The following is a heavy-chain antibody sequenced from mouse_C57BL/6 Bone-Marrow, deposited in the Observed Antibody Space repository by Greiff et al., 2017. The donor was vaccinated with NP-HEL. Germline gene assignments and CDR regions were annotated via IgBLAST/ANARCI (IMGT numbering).Heavy chain of an antibody. CDR3: AREGLRQGYYAMDY. D-gene: IGHD2-4*01. Sequence: VQLQQSGPGLVKPSQSLSLTCSVTGYSITSGYYWNWIRQFPGNKLEWMGYISYDGSNNYNPSLKNRISITRDPSKNQFFLKLNSVTTEDTATYYCAREGLRQGYYAMDYWGQGTSVTVSS. V-gene: IGHV3-6*01. J-gene: IGHJ4*01. CDR1: GYSITSGYY. CDR2: ISYDGSN.